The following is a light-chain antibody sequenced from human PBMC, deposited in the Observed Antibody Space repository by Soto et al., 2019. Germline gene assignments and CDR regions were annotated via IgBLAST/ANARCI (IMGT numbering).Light chain of an antibody. CDR3: KQYNSYSLT. CDR2: DAS. Sequence: DIQMTQSPSTLSASVGDRVTITGRAIHIISIWLAWYQQKPGKAPKLLIYDASSLESGVPSRFSGRGSGKEFTLNISSLQPDDFAPYYCKQYNSYSLTFGGGTKV. V-gene: IGKV1-5*01. CDR1: HIISIW. J-gene: IGKJ4*01.